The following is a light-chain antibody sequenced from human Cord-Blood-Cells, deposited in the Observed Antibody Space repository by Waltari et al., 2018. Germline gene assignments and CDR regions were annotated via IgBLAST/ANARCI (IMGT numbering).Light chain of an antibody. CDR3: SSYTSSSTWV. J-gene: IGLJ3*02. V-gene: IGLV2-14*03. CDR2: DVS. Sequence: QSALTQPASVSGSPGQSITISCTGTSSDVGGYNYVSWYQQHPGKAPKLMIYDVSNRPSGVSNRFSGYKSGNTASLTISGLQAEDGADYYCSSYTSSSTWVFGGGTKLTVL. CDR1: SSDVGGYNY.